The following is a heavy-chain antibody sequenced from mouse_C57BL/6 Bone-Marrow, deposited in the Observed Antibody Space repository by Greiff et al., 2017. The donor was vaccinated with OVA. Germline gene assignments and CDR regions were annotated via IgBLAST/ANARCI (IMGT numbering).Heavy chain of an antibody. CDR2: ISNGGGST. V-gene: IGHV5-12*01. D-gene: IGHD1-1*01. CDR1: GFTFSDYY. J-gene: IGHJ4*01. Sequence: EVMLVESGGGLVQPGGSLKLSCAASGFTFSDYYMYWVRQTPEKRLEWVAYISNGGGSTYYPDTVQGRFTISRDNAKNTRYLQMSRLKSYDTAMYYCASGGGSSSYYYAMDYWGQGTSVTVSS. CDR3: ASGGGSSSYYYAMDY.